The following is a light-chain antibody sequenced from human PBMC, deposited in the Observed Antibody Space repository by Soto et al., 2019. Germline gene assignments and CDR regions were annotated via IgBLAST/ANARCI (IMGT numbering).Light chain of an antibody. V-gene: IGKV1-9*01. CDR2: EAS. CDR1: HDISTF. CDR3: QQLYTLPYT. J-gene: IGKJ5*01. Sequence: IQLTKSPSLLSASLGDRVTITCRASHDISTFLAWYQQKPGKAPKLLIYEASTLQSGVPSRFSGSGSGTEFTLTISSLQPEDFAAYHCQQLYTLPYTFGQGTRLEIK.